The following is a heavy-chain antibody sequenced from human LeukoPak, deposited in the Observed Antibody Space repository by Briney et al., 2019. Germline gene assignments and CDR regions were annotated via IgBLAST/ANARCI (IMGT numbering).Heavy chain of an antibody. CDR1: GLTFSSHA. CDR3: ASRPQDETYYVVFDY. V-gene: IGHV3-23*01. J-gene: IGHJ4*02. Sequence: GGSLRLSCVASGLTFSSHAMTWVRQTPGKGLEWVSGITGSGATTYYADSVKGRFTISRDNSRNTLYLQMNNLRVEDTALYYCASRPQDETYYVVFDYWGPGTLVTVSS. CDR2: ITGSGATT. D-gene: IGHD1-26*01.